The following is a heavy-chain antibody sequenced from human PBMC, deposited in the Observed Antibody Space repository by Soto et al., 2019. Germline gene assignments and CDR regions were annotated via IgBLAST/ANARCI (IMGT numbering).Heavy chain of an antibody. D-gene: IGHD3-10*01. V-gene: IGHV3-23*01. CDR1: GFTFRSYG. J-gene: IGHJ6*02. Sequence: GGSLRLSCAASGFTFRSYGMSWVRQAPGEGLEWVSAISGSGGSTYYADSVKGRFTISRDNSKNTLYLQMNSLRAEDTAVYYCAKDLVVPPPFYYYYGMDVWGQGTTVTVSS. CDR2: ISGSGGST. CDR3: AKDLVVPPPFYYYYGMDV.